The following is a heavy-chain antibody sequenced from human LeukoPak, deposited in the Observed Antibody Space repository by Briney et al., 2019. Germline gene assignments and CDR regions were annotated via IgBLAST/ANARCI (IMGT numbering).Heavy chain of an antibody. CDR1: GYTFTGYY. CDR2: INPNSGGT. Sequence: RASVKVSCMASGYTFTGYYMHWVRQAPEQGLEWMGWINPNSGGTNYAQKFQGRVTMTRDTSISTAYMELSRLRSDDTAVYYCARDYIVDPGYGMDVWGQGTTVTVSS. CDR3: ARDYIVDPGYGMDV. D-gene: IGHD2-21*01. V-gene: IGHV1-2*02. J-gene: IGHJ6*02.